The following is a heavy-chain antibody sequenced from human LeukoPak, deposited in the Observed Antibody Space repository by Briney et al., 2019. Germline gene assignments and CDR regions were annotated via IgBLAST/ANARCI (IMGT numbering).Heavy chain of an antibody. CDR3: ARDLGGAAGTLGFDY. J-gene: IGHJ4*02. Sequence: GGSLRLSCAASGFTFSSYWMSWVRQAPGKGLEWVANIKQDGSEKYYVDSVKGRFTISRHNAKNSLYLQMNSLRAEDTAVYYCARDLGGAAGTLGFDYWGQGTLVTVSS. D-gene: IGHD6-13*01. CDR2: IKQDGSEK. CDR1: GFTFSSYW. V-gene: IGHV3-7*01.